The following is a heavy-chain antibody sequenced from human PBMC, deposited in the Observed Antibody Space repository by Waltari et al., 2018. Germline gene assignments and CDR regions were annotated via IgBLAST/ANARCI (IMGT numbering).Heavy chain of an antibody. CDR2: FYSSEYI. J-gene: IGHJ4*02. V-gene: IGHV4-61*02. D-gene: IGHD7-27*01. CDR1: GDSITSTSFY. CDR3: AREVTKVELGRRLPHFFDS. Sequence: QVQLQESGPGLVKPSQTLSLTCTVPGDSITSTSFYWNRVRQPAGKGLEWIGRFYSSEYINYNPSLKSRVTISRDTSKKQFFLKLTSVTAADTAFYYRAREVTKVELGRRLPHFFDSWGQGTLVTVSS.